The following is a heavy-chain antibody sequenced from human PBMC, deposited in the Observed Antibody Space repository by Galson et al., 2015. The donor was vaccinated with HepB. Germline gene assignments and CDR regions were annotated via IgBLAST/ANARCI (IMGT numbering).Heavy chain of an antibody. V-gene: IGHV3-64*01. Sequence: SCKASGYTFTGYYMHWVRQAPGKGLEYVSTISSSGDSTYYASSLKGRFTISRDTSKNTLYLQMGSLTTEDTAVYYCARGPKDTSGWTHFYYGMDVWGQGTTVSVSS. CDR2: ISSSGDST. D-gene: IGHD6-19*01. J-gene: IGHJ6*02. CDR1: GYTFTGYY. CDR3: ARGPKDTSGWTHFYYGMDV.